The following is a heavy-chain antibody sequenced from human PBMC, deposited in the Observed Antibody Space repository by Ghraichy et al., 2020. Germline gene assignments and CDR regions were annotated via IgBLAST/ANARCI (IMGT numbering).Heavy chain of an antibody. CDR3: ARGGYNYGSNPIDY. CDR1: GFTFTSYY. D-gene: IGHD5-18*01. CDR2: IKYDSSEK. J-gene: IGHJ4*02. V-gene: IGHV3-7*04. Sequence: GGSLRLSCAASGFTFTSYYMTWVRQVPGKGLEWVANIKYDSSEKYYEDSVKGRFTISRDNAKNSLYLQMTSLRPDDTAVYYCARGGYNYGSNPIDYWGQGTLVTVSS.